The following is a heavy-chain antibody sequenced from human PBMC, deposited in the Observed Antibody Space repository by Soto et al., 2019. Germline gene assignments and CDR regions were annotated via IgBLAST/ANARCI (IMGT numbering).Heavy chain of an antibody. D-gene: IGHD3-3*01. CDR1: GGSISSGDYY. CDR2: IYYSGST. Sequence: SETLSLTCTVSGGSISSGDYYWSWIRQPPGKGLEWIGYIYYSGSTYYNPSLKSRVTISVDTSKNQFSLKLSSVTAADTAVYYCARAPPASGEVWSGVLYYYDVMDFCGQGSTV. CDR3: ARAPPASGEVWSGVLYYYDVMDF. J-gene: IGHJ6*02. V-gene: IGHV4-30-4*01.